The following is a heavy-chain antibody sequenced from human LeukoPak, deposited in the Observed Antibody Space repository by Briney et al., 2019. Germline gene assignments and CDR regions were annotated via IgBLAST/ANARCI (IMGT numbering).Heavy chain of an antibody. CDR1: GGSISSYY. CDR3: AREVRFLEWFPVGYYGMDV. Sequence: SETLSLTCTVSGGSISSYYWSWIRQPPGKGLEWIGYIYCSGSTNYNPSLKSRVTISVDTSKNQFSLKLSSVTAADTAVYYCAREVRFLEWFPVGYYGMDVWGQGTTVTVSS. V-gene: IGHV4-59*01. J-gene: IGHJ6*02. D-gene: IGHD3-3*01. CDR2: IYCSGST.